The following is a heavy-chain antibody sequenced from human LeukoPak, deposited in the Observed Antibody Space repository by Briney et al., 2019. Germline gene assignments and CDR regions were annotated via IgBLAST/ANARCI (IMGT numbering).Heavy chain of an antibody. V-gene: IGHV3-30*18. CDR2: ISYDGSNK. J-gene: IGHJ4*02. D-gene: IGHD3-22*01. CDR1: GFTFSSYG. CDR3: AKDLSYDSSGYDY. Sequence: GGSLRLSCAASGFTFSSYGMHWVRQPPGKELEWVAVISYDGSNKYYADSVKGRFTISRDNSKNTLYLQMNSLRAEDTAVYYCAKDLSYDSSGYDYWGQGTLVTVSS.